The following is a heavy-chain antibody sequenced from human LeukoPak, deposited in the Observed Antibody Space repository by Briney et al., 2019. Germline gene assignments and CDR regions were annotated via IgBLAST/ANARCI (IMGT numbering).Heavy chain of an antibody. CDR1: GFTFNTYT. CDR2: ISGSSGII. D-gene: IGHD4-11*01. CDR3: ARSVPDYTRFDY. V-gene: IGHV3-48*01. J-gene: IGHJ4*02. Sequence: GGSLRLSCAASGFTFNTYTMNWVRQAPGKGLEWVSYISGSSGIIDYADSVRGRFTISRVNSKNTVYLEMSSLRAEDTALYFCARSVPDYTRFDYWGQGALVTVSS.